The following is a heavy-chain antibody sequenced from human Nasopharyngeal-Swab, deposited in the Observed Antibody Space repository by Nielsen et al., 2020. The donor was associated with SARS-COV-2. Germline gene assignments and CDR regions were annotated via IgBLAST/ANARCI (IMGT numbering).Heavy chain of an antibody. CDR2: IDPSDAHT. Sequence: SCQASGYNFFDFWINWVRQMPGKGLEWMGRIDPSDAHTDYNPSFQGHVTISIDESTRTAYLQWSSLKSSDTAVYYCARRGAGTTVFYYHVMDVWGQGTTVSVSS. CDR3: ARRGAGTTVFYYHVMDV. V-gene: IGHV5-10-1*01. J-gene: IGHJ6*02. D-gene: IGHD4-11*01. CDR1: GYNFFDFW.